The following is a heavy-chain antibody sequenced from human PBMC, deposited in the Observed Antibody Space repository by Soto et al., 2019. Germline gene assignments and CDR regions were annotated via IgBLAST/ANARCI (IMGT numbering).Heavy chain of an antibody. J-gene: IGHJ4*02. V-gene: IGHV1-18*01. CDR1: GYMFPSYG. CDR2: ISVYDGHT. D-gene: IGHD3-16*01. Sequence: ASVRVACKASGYMFPSYGIDWVRQAPGQGLEWMGWISVYDGHTKYAHKFQDRVTMSTDTSASTAYMEVRSLRSDDTAVYYCARDQGTYGTSSHYWRQGTLVPSPQ. CDR3: ARDQGTYGTSSHY.